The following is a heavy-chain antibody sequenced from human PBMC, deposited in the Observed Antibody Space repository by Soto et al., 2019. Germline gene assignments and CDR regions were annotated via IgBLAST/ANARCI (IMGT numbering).Heavy chain of an antibody. CDR3: ASPWSGYSNAFDI. J-gene: IGHJ3*02. Sequence: ASVKVSCKASGYTFTSYGISWVRQAPGQGLEWMGWISAYNGNTNYAQKFQGRVTITADKSTSTAYMELSSLRSEDTAVYYCASPWSGYSNAFDIWGQGTMVTVSS. CDR1: GYTFTSYG. CDR2: ISAYNGNT. V-gene: IGHV1-18*01. D-gene: IGHD3-3*01.